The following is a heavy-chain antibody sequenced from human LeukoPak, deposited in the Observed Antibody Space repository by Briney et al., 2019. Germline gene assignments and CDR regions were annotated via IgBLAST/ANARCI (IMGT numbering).Heavy chain of an antibody. CDR1: GFTFSSYA. CDR3: AKDHGSMIVVVITPFDY. CDR2: ISGSGGST. V-gene: IGHV3-23*01. Sequence: PGGSLRLSCAASGFTFSSYAMSWVRQAPGKGLEWVSAISGSGGSTYYADSVKGRFTISRDNSKNTLYLQMNSLRAEDTAVYYCAKDHGSMIVVVITPFDYWGQGTLVTVS. J-gene: IGHJ4*02. D-gene: IGHD3-22*01.